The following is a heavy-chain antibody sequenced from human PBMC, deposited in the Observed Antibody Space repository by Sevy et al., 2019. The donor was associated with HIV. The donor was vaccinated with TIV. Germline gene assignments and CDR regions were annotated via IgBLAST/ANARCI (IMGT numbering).Heavy chain of an antibody. Sequence: GGSLRLSCAASGFTFSSQAMSWVRQSPGKGQKWVSIISASGDHTYYADSVKGRFTISRDNSKNTLYLQMNGLRAEDTVVYYCAIEGTHRRRDYGGRGTLVTVSS. CDR2: ISASGDHT. CDR3: AIEGTHRRRDY. V-gene: IGHV3-23*01. J-gene: IGHJ4*02. CDR1: GFTFSSQA.